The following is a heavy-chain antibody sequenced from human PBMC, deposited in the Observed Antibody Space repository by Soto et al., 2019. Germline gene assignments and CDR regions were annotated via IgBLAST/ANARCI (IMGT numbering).Heavy chain of an antibody. CDR2: ISSSSSYI. V-gene: IGHV3-21*01. Sequence: EVQLVESGGGLVKPGGSLRLSCAASGFTFSSYSMNWVRQAPGKGLEWVSSISSSSSYIYYADSVKGRFTISRDNAKNSRYLQMNSLRAEDTAVYYCARDPRRVVVRGDAFDIWGQGTMVTVSS. J-gene: IGHJ3*02. CDR1: GFTFSSYS. D-gene: IGHD2-21*01. CDR3: ARDPRRVVVRGDAFDI.